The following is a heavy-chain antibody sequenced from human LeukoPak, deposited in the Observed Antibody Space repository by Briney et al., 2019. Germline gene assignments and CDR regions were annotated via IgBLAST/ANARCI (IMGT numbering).Heavy chain of an antibody. CDR3: ARLPGIAAI. V-gene: IGHV4-59*08. J-gene: IGHJ4*02. CDR1: GGSTSRYY. Sequence: SETLSLTCTVSGGSTSRYYWSWIRQPPGQRLECLGYLYYSGSTTYNPSLKSRLTMSLDTSKNQISLRLISLTAADTAVYYCARLPGIAAIWGQGTLVTVSS. D-gene: IGHD6-13*01. CDR2: LYYSGST.